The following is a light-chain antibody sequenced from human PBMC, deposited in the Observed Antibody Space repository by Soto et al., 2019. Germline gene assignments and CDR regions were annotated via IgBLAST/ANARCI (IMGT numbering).Light chain of an antibody. J-gene: IGLJ3*02. CDR2: EVD. V-gene: IGLV2-14*01. CDR1: SSDVGAYNY. Sequence: QSALTQPDSVSWSPGQSISISCTGSSSDVGAYNYVAWYQQKPGKAPKLLIYEVDNRPSGISQRFSGSKSGNTASLTISGLQTEDEADYYCSSYTVINTAVFGGGTKLTVL. CDR3: SSYTVINTAV.